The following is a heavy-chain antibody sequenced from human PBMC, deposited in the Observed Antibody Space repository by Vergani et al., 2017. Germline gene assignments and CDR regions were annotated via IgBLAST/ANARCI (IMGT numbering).Heavy chain of an antibody. Sequence: QVQLQASGPGLVKPSQTLSLTCTVSGGPISSGGYYWSWIRQNPGNGLEWIWYIYYSGSTYYNPSLKSRVTISVDTSKNQFSLKLSSVTAADTAVYYCARQYYDFWSGDENGPGYYYDYMDVWGKGTTVTVSS. CDR2: IYYSGST. CDR1: GGPISSGGYY. J-gene: IGHJ6*03. CDR3: ARQYYDFWSGDENGPGYYYDYMDV. D-gene: IGHD3-3*01. V-gene: IGHV4-31*03.